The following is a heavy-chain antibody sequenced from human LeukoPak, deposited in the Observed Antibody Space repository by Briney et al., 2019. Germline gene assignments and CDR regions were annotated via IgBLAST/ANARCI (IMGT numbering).Heavy chain of an antibody. CDR3: ANEYSKGDV. J-gene: IGHJ3*01. CDR2: ISSSSSYI. V-gene: IGHV3-21*04. D-gene: IGHD4-11*01. Sequence: AGGSLRLSCAASGFTFSSHSMNWVRQAPGKGLEWDSSISSSSSYIYYADSVKGRFTISRDNSKNTLYLQMNSLRAEDTAVYYCANEYSKGDVWGQGTMVTVSS. CDR1: GFTFSSHS.